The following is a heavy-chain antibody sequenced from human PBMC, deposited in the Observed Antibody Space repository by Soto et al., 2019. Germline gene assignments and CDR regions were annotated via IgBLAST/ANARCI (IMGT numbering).Heavy chain of an antibody. J-gene: IGHJ2*01. Sequence: QVQLVESGGGVVQPGRSLRLSCAASGFTFSSYGMHWVRQAPGKGLAWVAVISYDGSNKYYADSVKGRLTISRDNSKNTLYLQMNGVSAEDTAVYYCAKDSTVVVTAIGSWYFDLWGRGTLVTVSS. V-gene: IGHV3-30*18. CDR3: AKDSTVVVTAIGSWYFDL. CDR2: ISYDGSNK. D-gene: IGHD2-21*02. CDR1: GFTFSSYG.